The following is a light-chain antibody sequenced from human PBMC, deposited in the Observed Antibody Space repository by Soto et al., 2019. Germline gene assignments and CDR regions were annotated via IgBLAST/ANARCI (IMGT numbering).Light chain of an antibody. V-gene: IGKV3-20*01. Sequence: IVSTQSAPTLSLSPVERDTLSCRASQGVSSYLAWSQQRPGQAPRLLISGASSRATGIPDRFSGSGSGTDFTLTISRLEPEDFAVYYCQQYGSSQWTFGQGTKVDIK. CDR2: GAS. J-gene: IGKJ1*01. CDR1: QGVSSY. CDR3: QQYGSSQWT.